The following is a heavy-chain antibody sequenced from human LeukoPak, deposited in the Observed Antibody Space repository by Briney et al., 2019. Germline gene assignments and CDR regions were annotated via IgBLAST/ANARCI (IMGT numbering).Heavy chain of an antibody. Sequence: PGGSLRLSCAASGFTVSSNYMSWVRQAPGKGLEWVSVIYSGGSTYYADSVKGRFTISRDNSKNTLYLQMNSLRAEDTAVYYCARGNYDSSGYYLGYYYYGMDVWGQGTTVTVSS. D-gene: IGHD3-22*01. CDR2: IYSGGST. CDR1: GFTVSSNY. J-gene: IGHJ6*02. V-gene: IGHV3-66*01. CDR3: ARGNYDSSGYYLGYYYYGMDV.